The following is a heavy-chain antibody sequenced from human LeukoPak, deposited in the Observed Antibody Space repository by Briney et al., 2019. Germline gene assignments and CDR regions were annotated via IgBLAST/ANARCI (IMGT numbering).Heavy chain of an antibody. CDR1: GFTFSSYG. D-gene: IGHD1-1*01. V-gene: IGHV3-30*02. CDR2: IRYDGSNK. CDR3: AGRNWNYADY. Sequence: HPGGSLRLSCAASGFTFSSYGMHWVRQAPGKGLEWVAFIRYDGSNKYYADSVKGRFTISRDNSKNTLYLQMNSLRAEDTAVYYCAGRNWNYADYWGQGTLVTVSS. J-gene: IGHJ4*02.